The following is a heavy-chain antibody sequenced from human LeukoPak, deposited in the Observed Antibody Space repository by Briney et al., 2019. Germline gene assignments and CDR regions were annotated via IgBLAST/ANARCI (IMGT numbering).Heavy chain of an antibody. CDR3: ATELRESGASSRNAFDI. Sequence: GGSLRLSCAASGFTFSTYSMNWVRQAPGKGLEWLSYITSTSGTIYYADSVKGRFTISRDNAKNSLYLQMNSLRDEDTAVYYCATELRESGASSRNAFDIWGQGTVVSVSS. V-gene: IGHV3-48*02. D-gene: IGHD2-15*01. CDR2: ITSTSGTI. CDR1: GFTFSTYS. J-gene: IGHJ3*02.